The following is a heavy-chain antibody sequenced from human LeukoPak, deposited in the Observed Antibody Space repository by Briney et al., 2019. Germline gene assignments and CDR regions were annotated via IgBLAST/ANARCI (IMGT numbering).Heavy chain of an antibody. D-gene: IGHD1-26*01. J-gene: IGHJ4*02. CDR1: GFTFSGSA. CDR3: TRLENSGSFFDY. CDR2: IRSKTYNYAT. Sequence: PGGSLRLSCAASGFTFSGSAMHWVRQASGKGLEWVGRIRSKTYNYATAYAASVKGRFTISRDDSKNTAYLQMNSLKTEDTAVYYCTRLENSGSFFDYWGQGTLVTVSS. V-gene: IGHV3-73*01.